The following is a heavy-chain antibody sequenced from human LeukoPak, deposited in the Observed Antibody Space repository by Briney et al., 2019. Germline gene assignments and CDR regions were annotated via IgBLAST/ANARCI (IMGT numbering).Heavy chain of an antibody. D-gene: IGHD6-19*01. Sequence: PGGSLRPSCAASGFTFNSYEMNWVRQAPGKGLEWVSYISSTSSTIYYADSVRGRFTISRDKAKNSLHLQMNSLRAEDTAVYYCARGESSGWDRQDFFDYWGQGTLVTVSS. J-gene: IGHJ4*02. CDR3: ARGESSGWDRQDFFDY. CDR1: GFTFNSYE. V-gene: IGHV3-48*03. CDR2: ISSTSSTI.